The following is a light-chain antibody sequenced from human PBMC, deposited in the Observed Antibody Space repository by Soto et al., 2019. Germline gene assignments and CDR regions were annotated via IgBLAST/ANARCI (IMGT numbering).Light chain of an antibody. CDR2: DDS. V-gene: IGLV3-21*02. CDR1: NIGNKS. Sequence: SYELTQPPSVSVAPGQTAMITCGGNNIGNKSVHWYQQRPGQAPVLVVYDDSDRPSGIPDRLSGSNSENTGTLTISRVEAGDEADFYCQVCDSSSDDRSDPTSDRWVFGGGTKLTVL. CDR3: QVCDSSSDDRSDPTSDRWV. J-gene: IGLJ3*02.